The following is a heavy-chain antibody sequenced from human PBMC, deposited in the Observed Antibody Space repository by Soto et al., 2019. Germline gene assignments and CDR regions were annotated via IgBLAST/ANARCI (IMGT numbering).Heavy chain of an antibody. V-gene: IGHV3-23*01. D-gene: IGHD3-22*01. CDR2: ISRGGDST. CDR3: SPPYYGTSYFDY. CDR1: GFTFSRYA. Sequence: EVQLLESGGGLVQPGGSLRLSCVASGFTFSRYAMSWVRQAPGKGLEWGSGISRGGDSTYYAASVKGRFTIYRDNSKNTLFLQLNSLRAEDTAVYYCSPPYYGTSYFDYWGQGTLVTVSS. J-gene: IGHJ4*02.